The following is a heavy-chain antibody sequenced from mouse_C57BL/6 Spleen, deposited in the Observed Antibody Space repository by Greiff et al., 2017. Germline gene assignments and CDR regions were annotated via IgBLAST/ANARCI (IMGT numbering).Heavy chain of an antibody. Sequence: EVQLQQSGPELVKPGASVKISCKASGYTFTDYYMNWVKQSHGKSLEWIGDINPNNGGTSYNQKFKGKATLTVDKSSSTAYMELRSLTSEDSAVYYCARTETTVVATSDDWGQGTTLTVSS. J-gene: IGHJ2*01. D-gene: IGHD1-1*01. CDR1: GYTFTDYY. CDR3: ARTETTVVATSDD. V-gene: IGHV1-26*01. CDR2: INPNNGGT.